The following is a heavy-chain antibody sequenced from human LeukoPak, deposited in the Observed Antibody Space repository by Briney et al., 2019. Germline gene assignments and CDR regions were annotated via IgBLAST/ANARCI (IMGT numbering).Heavy chain of an antibody. Sequence: GEYLKIYCMWSRYSRNRYWIGWVRQMPRKCLHWMGIIYPGDSDTRFSLSFQGQVTISADKSISTAYLQWSSLKASDTAMYYCVRHEEVGGMFYLDYWGQGTLVNVFS. CDR2: IYPGDSDT. CDR1: RYSRNRYW. D-gene: IGHD6-19*01. V-gene: IGHV5-51*01. CDR3: VRHEEVGGMFYLDY. J-gene: IGHJ4*02.